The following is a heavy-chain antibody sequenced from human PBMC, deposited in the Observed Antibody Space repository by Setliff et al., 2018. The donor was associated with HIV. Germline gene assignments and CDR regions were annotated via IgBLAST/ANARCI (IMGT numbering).Heavy chain of an antibody. J-gene: IGHJ6*02. CDR1: GFTFGDYA. CDR2: IRTKPSGGTT. Sequence: GGSLRLSCTASGFTFGDYALNWVRQAPGKGLEWVGCIRTKPSGGTTKYAASVKGRFTISRADSKSIAYLQMNSLTTEDTAVYYCSREGTYYSFWSCYSYTYNYGLDVWGQGTTVTVSS. V-gene: IGHV3-49*04. CDR3: SREGTYYSFWSCYSYTYNYGLDV. D-gene: IGHD3-3*01.